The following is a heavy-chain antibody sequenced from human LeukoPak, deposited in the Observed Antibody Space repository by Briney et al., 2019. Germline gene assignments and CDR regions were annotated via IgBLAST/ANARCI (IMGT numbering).Heavy chain of an antibody. J-gene: IGHJ5*02. CDR3: VRGSPLGATTNWLDP. D-gene: IGHD1-26*01. CDR1: GYSFTSYW. V-gene: IGHV3-33*01. Sequence: AGESLKISCKGSGYSFTSYWIGWVRQAPGKGLEWVALIWYDGSNENYADSVKGRFTISRDNSKNTLYLQMNSLRAEDTAMYYCVRGSPLGATTNWLDPWGQGTLVTVSS. CDR2: IWYDGSNE.